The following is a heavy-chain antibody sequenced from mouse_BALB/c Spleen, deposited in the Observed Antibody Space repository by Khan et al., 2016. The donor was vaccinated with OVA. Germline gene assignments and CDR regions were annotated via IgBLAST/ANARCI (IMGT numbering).Heavy chain of an antibody. D-gene: IGHD3-1*01. CDR1: GYTFTSYD. J-gene: IGHJ3*01. V-gene: IGHV1S136*01. CDR3: ARGVLGVQTWFAY. CDR2: INPYNDYT. Sequence: VRLQQSGPELVKPGASVKMSCKASGYTFTSYDMHWVKQKPGQGLEWIGYINPYNDYTNFNETFKGKATLTSDKSYSTAYMELSSLTSEDSAVYYCARGVLGVQTWFAYWGQGTLVTVSA.